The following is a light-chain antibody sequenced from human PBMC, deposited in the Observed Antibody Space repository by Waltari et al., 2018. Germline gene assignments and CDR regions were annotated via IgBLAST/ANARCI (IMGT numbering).Light chain of an antibody. CDR2: AAS. CDR3: QQSYSTLSWT. J-gene: IGKJ1*01. CDR1: QTISRY. Sequence: DIQMTTSPSSLSASVGEIVTITCRASQTISRYLNWYLQKPGKAPELLIYAASSLQRGVPSRFSGSGSGTDFTLTISSLQPEDFATYYCQQSYSTLSWTFGQGTKVEIK. V-gene: IGKV1-39*01.